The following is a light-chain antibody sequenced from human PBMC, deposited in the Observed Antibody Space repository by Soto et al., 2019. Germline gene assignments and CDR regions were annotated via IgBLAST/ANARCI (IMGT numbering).Light chain of an antibody. Sequence: QSVLTQPPSVSGAPGQRVTISCTGSSSNIGAGYDVHWYHQLPGTAPKLLIYGNSNRPSGVPDRFSGSKSGTSASLAITGLQAEDEAVYYCQSFAASVSGSVFGTGTKVTVL. J-gene: IGLJ1*01. V-gene: IGLV1-40*01. CDR2: GNS. CDR3: QSFAASVSGSV. CDR1: SSNIGAGYD.